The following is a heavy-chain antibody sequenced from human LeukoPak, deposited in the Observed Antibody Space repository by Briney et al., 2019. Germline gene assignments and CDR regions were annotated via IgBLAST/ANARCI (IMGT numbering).Heavy chain of an antibody. D-gene: IGHD3-22*01. V-gene: IGHV1-2*02. CDR2: INPNTGGT. CDR1: GYTFTGYY. J-gene: IGHJ3*02. Sequence: ASVKVSCKASGYTFTGYYMHWVRQAPGQGLEWMGWINPNTGGTYYAQKFQGRVTVTRDTSISTAYMDLNRLTSDDTAVYYCATYYDSGVHAFHIWGQGTMVTVSS. CDR3: ATYYDSGVHAFHI.